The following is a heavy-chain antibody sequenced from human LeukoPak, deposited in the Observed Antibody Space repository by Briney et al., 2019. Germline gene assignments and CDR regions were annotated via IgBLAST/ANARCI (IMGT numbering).Heavy chain of an antibody. Sequence: GGSLRLSCAASGCTFSDYWMSWVRQAPGKGLERVANINQDGSEKYYADSVKGRFTISRDNAQNSLYLQMNSLTAEDTAVYYCARDSVPVLPATLITDYWGQRTLVTVSS. CDR3: ARDSVPVLPATLITDY. CDR2: INQDGSEK. V-gene: IGHV3-7*05. J-gene: IGHJ4*02. D-gene: IGHD2-2*01. CDR1: GCTFSDYW.